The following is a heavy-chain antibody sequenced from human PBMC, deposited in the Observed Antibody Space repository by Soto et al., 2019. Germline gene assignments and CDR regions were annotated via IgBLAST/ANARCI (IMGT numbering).Heavy chain of an antibody. D-gene: IGHD3-9*01. V-gene: IGHV1-2*02. CDR3: AGVRRKYYHILTGPQGAFDI. CDR1: GYTFTGYY. CDR2: INPNSGGT. J-gene: IGHJ3*02. Sequence: ASVKVSCKASGYTFTGYYMHWVRQAPGQGLEWMGWINPNSGGTNYAQKFQGRVTMTRDTSISTAYMELSRLRSDDTAVYYCAGVRRKYYHILTGPQGAFDIWGQGTMVTVSS.